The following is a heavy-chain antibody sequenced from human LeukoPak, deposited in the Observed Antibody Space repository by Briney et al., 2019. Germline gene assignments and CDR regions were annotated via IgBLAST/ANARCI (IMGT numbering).Heavy chain of an antibody. Sequence: SETLSLTCAVSGYSISSGYYWGWIRQPPGKGLEWIGSIYHSRSTYYNPSLKSRVTISVDTSKNQFSLKLSSVTAADTAVYYCAREIVGATGWFDPWGQGTLVTVSS. CDR1: GYSISSGYY. CDR2: IYHSRST. V-gene: IGHV4-38-2*01. CDR3: AREIVGATGWFDP. J-gene: IGHJ5*02. D-gene: IGHD1-26*01.